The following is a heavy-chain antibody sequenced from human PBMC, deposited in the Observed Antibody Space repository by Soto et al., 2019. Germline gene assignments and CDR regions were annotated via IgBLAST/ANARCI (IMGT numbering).Heavy chain of an antibody. CDR2: IAVGSGYT. D-gene: IGHD2-8*01. V-gene: IGHV1-58*01. CDR3: AADATAWQQMVPSDY. CDR1: GFTFTSSA. Sequence: QMQLEQSGPEVKKPGTSVKVSCKASGFTFTSSAFQWVRQARGQRLEWIGWIAVGSGYTNYAQRFQDRVTLNRDMSTATTYMELSRLTSEDTAIYYCAADATAWQQMVPSDYWGQGTLVTVSS. J-gene: IGHJ4*02.